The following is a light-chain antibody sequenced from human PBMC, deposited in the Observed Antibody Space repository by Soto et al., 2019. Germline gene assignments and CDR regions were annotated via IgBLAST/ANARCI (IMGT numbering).Light chain of an antibody. CDR1: SSNIGADYE. V-gene: IGLV1-40*01. J-gene: IGLJ1*01. CDR2: GNT. Sequence: QPVLTQPPSASGAPGQRVIISCTGGSSNIGADYEVHWYQQLPGTAPKLLIYGNTNRPSGVPDRFAGSKSGSSASLAITGLQAEDEAEYYCQSYDNTLKGCVFGTGTKVTVL. CDR3: QSYDNTLKGCV.